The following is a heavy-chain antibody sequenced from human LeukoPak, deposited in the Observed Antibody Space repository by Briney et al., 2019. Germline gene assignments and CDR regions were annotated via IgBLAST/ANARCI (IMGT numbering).Heavy chain of an antibody. CDR2: LYHTGNT. Sequence: PSETLSLTCSVSGYFLTRGYYWGWIRQPPGKGLGWIGRLYHTGNTFYDPSFNSRVTIQLHTHNNKFSLSLSSVTAADTCVYYCARYCSRTTCYTRGGDYWGQGTLVTVSS. J-gene: IGHJ4*02. CDR1: GYFLTRGYY. CDR3: ARYCSRTTCYTRGGDY. V-gene: IGHV4-38-2*02. D-gene: IGHD2-2*02.